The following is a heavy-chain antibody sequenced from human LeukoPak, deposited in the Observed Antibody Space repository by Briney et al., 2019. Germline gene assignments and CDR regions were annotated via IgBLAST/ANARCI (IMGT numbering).Heavy chain of an antibody. V-gene: IGHV1-2*02. D-gene: IGHD5-12*01. CDR2: INPNSGGT. CDR3: ARTRGKGGYSGYDYGY. CDR1: GYTFTGYY. J-gene: IGHJ4*02. Sequence: ASVKVSCKASGYTFTGYYMHWVRQAPGQGLEWMGWINPNSGGTNYAQKFQGRVTMTRDTSISTAYMELSRLRSDDTAVYYCARTRGKGGYSGYDYGYWGQGTLVTVSS.